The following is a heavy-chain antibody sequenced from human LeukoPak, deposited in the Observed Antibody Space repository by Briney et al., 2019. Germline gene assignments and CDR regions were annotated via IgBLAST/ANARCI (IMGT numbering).Heavy chain of an antibody. D-gene: IGHD2-2*01. CDR3: AKGGYCGGTSCYFYYMDV. Sequence: GGSLRLSCAASGFTFSSYAMSWVRQAPGRGLEWVSGFSGRGGSTYSADYLKGRCTISRDNSKNKLYLQMNNLRAEDTAEYYCAKGGYCGGTSCYFYYMDVWGKGTTVTVSS. CDR1: GFTFSSYA. CDR2: FSGRGGST. V-gene: IGHV3-23*01. J-gene: IGHJ6*03.